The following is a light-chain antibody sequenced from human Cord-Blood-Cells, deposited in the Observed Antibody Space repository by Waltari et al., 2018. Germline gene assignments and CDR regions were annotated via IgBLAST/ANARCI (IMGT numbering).Light chain of an antibody. Sequence: DIQMTQSPSSLFASVGDRVTITCRASQSISSYLNWYQQKPGKAPKLLIYAASSLQSGVQSRFSGRGSGTDFTLTISILQPEDFATYYFQHGYRTLALTFDGGTKVEIK. CDR3: QHGYRTLALT. J-gene: IGKJ4*01. CDR1: QSISSY. CDR2: AAS. V-gene: IGKV1-39*01.